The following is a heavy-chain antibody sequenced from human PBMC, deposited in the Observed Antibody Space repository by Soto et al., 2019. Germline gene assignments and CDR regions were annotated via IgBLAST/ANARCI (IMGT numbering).Heavy chain of an antibody. V-gene: IGHV4-59*01. Sequence: SETLSLTCTVSGGSMSSYYWSWIRQSPGKGLEWIGYIYYSGSTNYNPSLKSRVTISVDTSKNQFSLKLSSVSAADTAVYYCARVLTYRHLVLDYWGQGSLVTVSS. CDR1: GGSMSSYY. CDR3: ARVLTYRHLVLDY. CDR2: IYYSGST. D-gene: IGHD6-13*01. J-gene: IGHJ4*02.